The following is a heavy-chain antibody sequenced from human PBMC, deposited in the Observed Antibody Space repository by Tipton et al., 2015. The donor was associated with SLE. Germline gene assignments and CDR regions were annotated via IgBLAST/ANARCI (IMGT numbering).Heavy chain of an antibody. V-gene: IGHV3-66*02. CDR3: AKELAVAGPFDY. J-gene: IGHJ4*02. Sequence: SLRLSCAASGFIVTNNYMSWVRQAPGKGLEWVAIIYRGDNTYYADSVKGRFTVSRDNSKNTMYLQMNSLRSEDTAMYYCAKELAVAGPFDYWGQGTLVTVSS. CDR2: IYRGDNT. D-gene: IGHD6-19*01. CDR1: GFIVTNNY.